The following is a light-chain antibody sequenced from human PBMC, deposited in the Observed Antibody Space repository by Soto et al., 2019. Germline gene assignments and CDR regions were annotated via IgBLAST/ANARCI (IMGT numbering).Light chain of an antibody. CDR2: DVA. J-gene: IGLJ1*01. CDR3: VSFTSSTTCV. V-gene: IGLV2-14*03. CDR1: SSDVGGSNF. Sequence: QSALTQPASVSASPGQSITISCTGTSSDVGGSNFVSWYQQHPGKPPKLIIYDVATRPSGVSNRFSGSKSGSTASLIISRLQTEDEADYYCVSFTSSTTCVFGSGTKVTVL.